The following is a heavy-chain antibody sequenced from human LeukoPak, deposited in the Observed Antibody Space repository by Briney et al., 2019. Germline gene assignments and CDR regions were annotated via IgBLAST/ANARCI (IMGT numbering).Heavy chain of an antibody. CDR3: AVYFGGFFDSRPYAFDI. D-gene: IGHD3-16*01. Sequence: SETLSLTCTVSGGSISSGGYYWSWIRQHPGKGLEWIGYIYYSGSTYYNPSLKSRVTISVDTSKNQFSLKLSSVTAADTAVYFCAVYFGGFFDSRPYAFDIWGQGRMVTVSA. CDR1: GGSISSGGYY. V-gene: IGHV4-31*03. J-gene: IGHJ3*02. CDR2: IYYSGST.